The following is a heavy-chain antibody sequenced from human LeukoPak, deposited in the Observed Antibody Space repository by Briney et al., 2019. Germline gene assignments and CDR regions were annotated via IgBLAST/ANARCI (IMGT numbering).Heavy chain of an antibody. CDR2: INPSGGST. CDR3: ARDGDTLDY. V-gene: IGHV3-23*01. J-gene: IGHJ4*02. Sequence: PGGSLRLSCAASGFTFSNYAMNWVRQAPGRGLEWVSGINPSGGSTYYADSVKGRFTISRDNSKNTLYLQMNSLRAEDTAVYYCARDGDTLDYWGQGTLVTVSS. D-gene: IGHD4-17*01. CDR1: GFTFSNYA.